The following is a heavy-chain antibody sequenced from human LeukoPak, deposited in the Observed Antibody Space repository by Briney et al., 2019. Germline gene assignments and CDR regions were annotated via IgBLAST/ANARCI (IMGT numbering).Heavy chain of an antibody. Sequence: GGSLRLSCAASGFTFSSYSMNWVRQAPGKGLEWVSSISGSSYYIYYADSVKGRFTISRDNAKNSLYLQMNSLRAEDTAVYYCAAKGNGYSGIYVFAHWGQGTLVTVSS. CDR3: AAKGNGYSGIYVFAH. D-gene: IGHD1-26*01. CDR2: ISGSSYYI. J-gene: IGHJ4*02. V-gene: IGHV3-21*01. CDR1: GFTFSSYS.